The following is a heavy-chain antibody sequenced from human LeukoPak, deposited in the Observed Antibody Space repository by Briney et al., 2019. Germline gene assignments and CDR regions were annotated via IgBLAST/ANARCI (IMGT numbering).Heavy chain of an antibody. CDR2: IKQDGGEK. V-gene: IGHV3-7*05. CDR1: GFTFSSYS. CDR3: ARRFSGSGGWVLDY. J-gene: IGHJ4*02. Sequence: GGPLRLSCAASGFTFSSYSMNWVRQAPGKGLEWVAKIKQDGGEKHYVDSVKGRFTISRDNAKNSLYLQMSSLSAEDTAVYYCARRFSGSGGWVLDYWGQGTLVTVSS. D-gene: IGHD3-10*01.